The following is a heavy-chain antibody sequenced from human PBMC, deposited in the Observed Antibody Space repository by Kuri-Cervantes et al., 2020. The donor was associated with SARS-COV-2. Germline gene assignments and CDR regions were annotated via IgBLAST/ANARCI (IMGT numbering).Heavy chain of an antibody. CDR2: ISHDGKNK. V-gene: IGHV3-30*18. J-gene: IGHJ4*02. D-gene: IGHD2-21*01. CDR1: GFNFSRPD. Sequence: GESLKISCAASGFNFSRPDMHWVRQAPGKGLERVAVISHDGKNKKCIASGKGRFTISRDNSQNTLYLHMKSMRSEDTAMYYCAKDRVGVQDFWGQGTLVTVSS. CDR3: AKDRVGVQDF.